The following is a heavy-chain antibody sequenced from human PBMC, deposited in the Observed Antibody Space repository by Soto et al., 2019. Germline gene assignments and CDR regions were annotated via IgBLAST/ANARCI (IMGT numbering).Heavy chain of an antibody. V-gene: IGHV1-3*01. CDR1: GYTFNTYT. Sequence: ASVKVSCKASGYTFNTYTIHWVRQAPGQSLEWMGWITPDNGNTYFSQKFQGRVTVTRDMSASTAYLELSSLTSEDTAVYYCAREPRHAVYFDYWGLGSLVTVSS. CDR2: ITPDNGNT. CDR3: AREPRHAVYFDY. J-gene: IGHJ4*02.